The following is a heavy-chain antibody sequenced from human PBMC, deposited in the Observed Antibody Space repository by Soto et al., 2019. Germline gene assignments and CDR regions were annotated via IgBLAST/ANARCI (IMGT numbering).Heavy chain of an antibody. V-gene: IGHV1-69*02. J-gene: IGHJ4*01. CDR1: GGTFSSYI. CDR3: ATLGSGSYDY. D-gene: IGHD1-26*01. Sequence: QVHLVQSGAEVKKPGSSVTVSCKASGGTFSSYIISWVRQAPGQGLEWMGRISPTVGIPNYAQKFQDRVTITADRSTSTAYMELNSLRSEDTAMYYCATLGSGSYDYWGRGTLVTVSS. CDR2: ISPTVGIP.